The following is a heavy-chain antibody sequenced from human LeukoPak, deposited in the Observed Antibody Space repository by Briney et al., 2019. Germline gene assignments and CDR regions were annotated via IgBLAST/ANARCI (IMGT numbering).Heavy chain of an antibody. CDR1: GGTFSSYA. CDR2: IIPIFGTA. D-gene: IGHD5-24*01. CDR3: ARKGSRHGDAFDI. J-gene: IGHJ3*02. V-gene: IGHV1-69*01. Sequence: SVKVSCKASGGTFSSYAISWVRQAPGQGLEWMGGIIPIFGTANYAQKFQGRVTITADESTSTAYMELSSLRSEDTAVYYCARKGSRHGDAFDIWGQGTMVTVSS.